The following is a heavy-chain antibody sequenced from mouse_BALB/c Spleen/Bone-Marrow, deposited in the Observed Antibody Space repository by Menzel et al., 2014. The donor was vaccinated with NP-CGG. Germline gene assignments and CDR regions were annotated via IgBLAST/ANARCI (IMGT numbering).Heavy chain of an antibody. V-gene: IGHV1S56*01. CDR2: IYPGNVNT. J-gene: IGHJ2*01. D-gene: IGHD4-1*01. Sequence: VQLQQSGPEPVKPGASVRISCKAAGYTFTSYYIHWVKQRPGQGLEWIGWIYPGNVNTKYNEKFKGKATLTADKSSSTAYIQLSSLTSEDSAVYFCAREANWNFDYWGQGTTLTVSS. CDR3: AREANWNFDY. CDR1: GYTFTSYY.